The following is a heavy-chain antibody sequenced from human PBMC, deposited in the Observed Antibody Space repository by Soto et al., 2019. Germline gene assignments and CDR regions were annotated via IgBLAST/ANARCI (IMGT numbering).Heavy chain of an antibody. J-gene: IGHJ5*02. CDR2: ISYDGSNK. V-gene: IGHV3-30*18. Sequence: QVQLVESGGGVVQPGRSLRLACAASGIDFSNYGMHWVRQAPGKGLEWVAVISYDGSNKYYADSVKGRFTISRDNSKNTLYLQMNSLRAEDTAVYYCAKDLPWFDPWGQGTLVTVSS. CDR3: AKDLPWFDP. CDR1: GIDFSNYG.